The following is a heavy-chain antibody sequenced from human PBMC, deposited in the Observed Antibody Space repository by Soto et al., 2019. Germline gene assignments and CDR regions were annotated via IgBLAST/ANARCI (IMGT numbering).Heavy chain of an antibody. CDR2: ISYDGSNK. V-gene: IGHV3-30*18. CDR1: GFTFSSYG. D-gene: IGHD3-10*01. J-gene: IGHJ6*02. CDR3: AKAVIWFGESTDYYYGMDV. Sequence: PGGSLRLSCAASGFTFSSYGMHWVRQAPGKGLEWVAVISYDGSNKYYADSVKGRFTISRDNSKNTLYLQMNSLRAEDTAVYYCAKAVIWFGESTDYYYGMDVWGQGTTVTVSS.